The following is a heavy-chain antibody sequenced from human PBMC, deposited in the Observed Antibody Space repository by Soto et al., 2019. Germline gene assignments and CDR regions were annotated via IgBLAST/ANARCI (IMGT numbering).Heavy chain of an antibody. CDR3: ARDLDGLHDDTSGPFPRPG. D-gene: IGHD3-22*01. V-gene: IGHV4-30-4*01. Sequence: SETLSLTCTVSGGSISSDDYYWSWIRQAPGRGLEWIGYIHSSGSIYYNPSLQSRATMSIDTAGNQFSQKVSSGTVADTAVYYCARDLDGLHDDTSGPFPRPGWGQGTLVTVSS. CDR1: GGSISSDDYY. J-gene: IGHJ1*01. CDR2: IHSSGSI.